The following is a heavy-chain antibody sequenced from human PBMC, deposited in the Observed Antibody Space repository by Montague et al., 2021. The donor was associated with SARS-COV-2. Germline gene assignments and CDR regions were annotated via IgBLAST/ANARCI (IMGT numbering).Heavy chain of an antibody. V-gene: IGHV4-61*02. J-gene: IGHJ4*02. D-gene: IGHD5-18*01. CDR2: IYRSGSP. Sequence: TLSLTCTVSGGSISRGYYYWSWIRLPARKGLEWIGRIYRSGSPXYNPSLESRVVLSVDTSRNQFSMKTTSVSAADTAMYYCARGVDTGVVTVTGGFDSWGQGTRHRLL. CDR1: GGSISRGYYY. CDR3: ARGVDTGVVTVTGGFDS.